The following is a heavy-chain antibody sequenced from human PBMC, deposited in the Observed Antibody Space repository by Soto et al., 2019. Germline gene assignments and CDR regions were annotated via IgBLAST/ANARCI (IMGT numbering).Heavy chain of an antibody. D-gene: IGHD1-1*01. J-gene: IGHJ5*02. CDR3: ARDSSSLERRTPTLFDP. V-gene: IGHV3-33*01. CDR1: GFTFSSYG. CDR2: IWYDGSNK. Sequence: GGSLRLSCAASGFTFSSYGMHWVRQAPGKGLEWVAVIWYDGSNKYYADSVKGRFTISRDNSKNTLYLQMNSLRAEDTAVYYCARDSSSLERRTPTLFDPWGQGTLVTVSS.